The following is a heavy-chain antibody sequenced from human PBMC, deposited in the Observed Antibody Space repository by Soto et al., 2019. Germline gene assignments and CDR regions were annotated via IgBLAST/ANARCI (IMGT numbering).Heavy chain of an antibody. CDR1: GGTFTSYA. CDR2: TIPILDIS. CDR3: ARGTTIFGVTPRALPPDV. D-gene: IGHD3-3*01. Sequence: VASVKVSCKAIGGTFTSYAITWVRQAPGQGLEWMGETIPILDISAFAPKFRGRLTMTADGSTNIAYIELSSLRSDDTAVYYCARGTTIFGVTPRALPPDVWGQGTAVTVSS. V-gene: IGHV1-69*10. J-gene: IGHJ6*02.